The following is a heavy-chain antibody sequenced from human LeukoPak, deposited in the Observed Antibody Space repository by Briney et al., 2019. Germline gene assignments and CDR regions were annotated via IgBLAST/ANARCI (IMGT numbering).Heavy chain of an antibody. CDR1: GFTFSSYA. V-gene: IGHV3-23*01. Sequence: GALRLSCAASGFTFSSYAMSWVRPAPGKGLEWVSAISGSGGSTYYADSVKGRFTISRDNSKNTLYLQMNSLRAEDTAVYYCAKTLWELLPYYFDYWGQGTLVTVSS. D-gene: IGHD1-26*01. CDR2: ISGSGGST. J-gene: IGHJ4*02. CDR3: AKTLWELLPYYFDY.